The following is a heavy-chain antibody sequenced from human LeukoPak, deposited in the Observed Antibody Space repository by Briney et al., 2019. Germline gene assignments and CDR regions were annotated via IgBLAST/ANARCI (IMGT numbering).Heavy chain of an antibody. CDR2: IYTSGST. D-gene: IGHD6-13*01. CDR1: GGSISSGSYY. J-gene: IGHJ5*02. CDR3: ARDPVYGSSRWHRGKNWFDP. V-gene: IGHV4-61*02. Sequence: PSETLSLTCAVSGGSISSGSYYWSWIRQPAGKGLEWIGRIYTSGSTNYNPSLKSRVTISVDTSKNQFSLKLSSVTAADTAVYYCARDPVYGSSRWHRGKNWFDPWGQGTLVTVSS.